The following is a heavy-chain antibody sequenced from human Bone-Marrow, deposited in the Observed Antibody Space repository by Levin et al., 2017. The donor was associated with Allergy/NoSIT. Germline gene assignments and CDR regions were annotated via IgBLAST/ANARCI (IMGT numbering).Heavy chain of an antibody. CDR1: GGSISRGGYH. V-gene: IGHV4-31*03. D-gene: IGHD2-2*03. J-gene: IGHJ4*02. CDR3: AREDGSTFDS. CDR2: IYYSGST. Sequence: PSETLSLTCIVSGGSISRGGYHWTWIRQHAGKGLEWIGYIYYSGSTYYNPSLKSRAMISVDTSKNQFSLKVSSATAADTAVYYCAREDGSTFDSWGQGTLVTVSS.